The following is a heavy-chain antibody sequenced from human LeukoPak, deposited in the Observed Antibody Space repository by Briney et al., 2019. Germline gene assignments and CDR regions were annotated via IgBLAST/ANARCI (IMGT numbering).Heavy chain of an antibody. J-gene: IGHJ6*02. Sequence: SETLSLTCTVSGGSISSYYWSWIRQPPGKGLEWIGYIYYSGSTNYNPSLKSRVTISVDTSKNQFSLKLSAVTAADTAVYYCARDAPDYYGMDVWGQGTTVTVSS. CDR3: ARDAPDYYGMDV. CDR1: GGSISSYY. V-gene: IGHV4-59*12. CDR2: IYYSGST.